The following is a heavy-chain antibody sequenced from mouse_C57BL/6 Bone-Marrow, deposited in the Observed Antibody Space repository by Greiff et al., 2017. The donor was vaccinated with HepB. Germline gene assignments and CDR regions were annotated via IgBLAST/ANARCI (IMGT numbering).Heavy chain of an antibody. CDR2: IYPGSGNT. D-gene: IGHD1-1*01. J-gene: IGHJ2*01. Sequence: QVQLQQSGPELVKPGASVKISCKASGYSFTDYNMNWVKQRPGQGLEWIARIYPGSGNTYYNEKFKGKATLTAEKSSSTAYMQLSSLTSEDSAVYFCAVYYGSLSYFDYWGQGTTLTVSS. V-gene: IGHV1-76*01. CDR3: AVYYGSLSYFDY. CDR1: GYSFTDYN.